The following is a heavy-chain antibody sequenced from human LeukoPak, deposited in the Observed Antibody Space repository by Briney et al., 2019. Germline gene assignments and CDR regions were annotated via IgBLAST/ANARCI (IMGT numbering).Heavy chain of an antibody. CDR2: ISGSGGST. J-gene: IGHJ4*02. CDR1: GFTFSSYA. Sequence: PGGSLRLSCAASGFTFSSYAMSWVRQAPGKGLEWASSISGSGGSTDYADSVKGRFTIPRDNSKNTLYLQMNSLRVEDTAIYYCAKALSGWYDFDFWGQGTLVTVSS. V-gene: IGHV3-23*01. CDR3: AKALSGWYDFDF. D-gene: IGHD6-19*01.